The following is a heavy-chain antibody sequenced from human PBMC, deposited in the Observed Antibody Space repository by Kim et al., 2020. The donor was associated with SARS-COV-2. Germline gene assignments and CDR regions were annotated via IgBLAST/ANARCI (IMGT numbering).Heavy chain of an antibody. Sequence: YRPYFQGQVPISADKSTNTAYLQWSSLKASDSAMYYCARVGWEYSKAFDYWGQGTLVTVSS. V-gene: IGHV5-51*01. J-gene: IGHJ4*02. CDR3: ARVGWEYSKAFDY. D-gene: IGHD6-6*01.